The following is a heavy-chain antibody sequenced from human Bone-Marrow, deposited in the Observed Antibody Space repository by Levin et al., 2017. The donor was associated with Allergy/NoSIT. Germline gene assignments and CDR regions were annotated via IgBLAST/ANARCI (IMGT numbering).Heavy chain of an antibody. V-gene: IGHV1-69*01. D-gene: IGHD1-1*01. J-gene: IGHJ5*02. Sequence: GGSLRLSCKTSGVTFSRTAINWVRQAPGQGLEWMGVIIPSFGTTKYAQTFQGRVAITADASITTVYMELNSLTSDDTAVYYCANWGPEHDWSDAGWFDPWGQGTLVTVSS. CDR1: GVTFSRTA. CDR3: ANWGPEHDWSDAGWFDP. CDR2: IIPSFGTT.